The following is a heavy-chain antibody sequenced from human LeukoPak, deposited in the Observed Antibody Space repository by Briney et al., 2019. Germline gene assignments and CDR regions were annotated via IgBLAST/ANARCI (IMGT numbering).Heavy chain of an antibody. D-gene: IGHD5-18*01. CDR2: INHSGST. J-gene: IGHJ4*02. CDR3: ARRGYSYVHIDY. V-gene: IGHV4-34*01. CDR1: GGSFSGYY. Sequence: SETLSLTCAVYGGSFSGYYWSWIRQPPGKGLEWIGEINHSGSTNYNPSLKSRVTIPVDTSKNQFSLKLSSVTAADTAVYYCARRGYSYVHIDYWGQGTLVTVSS.